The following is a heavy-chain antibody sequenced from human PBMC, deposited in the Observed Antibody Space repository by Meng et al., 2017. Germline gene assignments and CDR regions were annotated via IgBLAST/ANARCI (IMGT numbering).Heavy chain of an antibody. D-gene: IGHD2-2*01. CDR1: GVTFSSYA. Sequence: SVKVSCTASGVTFSSYAISWARQAPGQGLEWMGGIIPIFGTANYAQKFQGRVRITADESTSTAYMELGSLRSEDTAVYYCAFSQGDIVVVPAATPPYYYGMDVWGQGTTVTVSS. J-gene: IGHJ6*02. CDR2: IIPIFGTA. CDR3: AFSQGDIVVVPAATPPYYYGMDV. V-gene: IGHV1-69*13.